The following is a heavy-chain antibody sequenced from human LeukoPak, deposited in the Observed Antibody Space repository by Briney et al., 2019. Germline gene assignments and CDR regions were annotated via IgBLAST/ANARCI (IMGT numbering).Heavy chain of an antibody. J-gene: IGHJ4*02. V-gene: IGHV1-18*01. CDR3: ARDRLRYFDWLLWQYYFDY. Sequence: GASVKVSCKASGYTFTSYGISRVRQAPGQGLEWMGWISAYNGNTNYAQKLQGRVTMTTDTSTSTAYMELRSLRSDDTAVYYCARDRLRYFDWLLWQYYFDYWGQGTLVTVSS. CDR2: ISAYNGNT. D-gene: IGHD3-9*01. CDR1: GYTFTSYG.